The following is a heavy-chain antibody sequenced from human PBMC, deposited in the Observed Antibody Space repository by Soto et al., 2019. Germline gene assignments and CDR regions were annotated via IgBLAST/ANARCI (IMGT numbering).Heavy chain of an antibody. CDR2: FYYTGST. CDR1: GGSISSNF. D-gene: IGHD2-21*02. Sequence: QVQLQESGPGLVKPSETLSLTCTVSGGSISSNFWSWIRQPPRKGLEWIGNFYYTGSTNYNASLKSRVTISVDTSKNQVSLKLSSVTAADTAVYYCARLQRTVTAYYYYYDMDVWGQGTTVTVSS. V-gene: IGHV4-59*01. J-gene: IGHJ6*02. CDR3: ARLQRTVTAYYYYYDMDV.